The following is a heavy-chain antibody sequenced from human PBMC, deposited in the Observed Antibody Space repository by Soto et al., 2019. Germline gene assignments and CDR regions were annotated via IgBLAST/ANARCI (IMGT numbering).Heavy chain of an antibody. CDR2: RHHTGNT. J-gene: IGHJ5*02. V-gene: IGHV4-4*07. CDR1: GASIRSYH. Sequence: QVQLQESGPGLVKPSETLSLTCAVPGASIRSYHWSWISQPAGKGREWIVRRHHTGNTNYNPSLKSRVTMSVDTSKNQISLKMTSVTAADTAVYFCAKDVSSRRWFDPWGQGILVIVSS. CDR3: AKDVSSRRWFDP. D-gene: IGHD3-16*01.